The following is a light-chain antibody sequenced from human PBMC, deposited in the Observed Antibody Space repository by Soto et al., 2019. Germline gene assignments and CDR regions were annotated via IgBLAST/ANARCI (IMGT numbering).Light chain of an antibody. CDR2: GAS. CDR1: QSVNSN. Sequence: EIVMTQSPATLSVSPGERATLSCRASQSVNSNLAWYQQKPGQAPRLLIYGASTRATGVPARFSGSRSGTEFTLTVSSLQSEDFAVYFWQLYNNWPTFGQGTKVEL. J-gene: IGKJ1*01. V-gene: IGKV3-15*01. CDR3: QLYNNWPT.